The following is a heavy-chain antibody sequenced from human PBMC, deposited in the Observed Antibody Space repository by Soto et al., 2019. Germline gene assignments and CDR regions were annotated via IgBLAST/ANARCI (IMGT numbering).Heavy chain of an antibody. J-gene: IGHJ5*02. CDR1: GGSFSGYY. D-gene: IGHD2-2*01. CDR3: ARGRGRRCSSTSCYDWFDP. Sequence: QVQLQQWGAGLLKPSETQSLTCAVYGGSFSGYYWSWIRQPPGKGLEWIGEINHSGSTNYNPSLKSRVTISVDTSKNQFSLKLSSVTAADTAVYYCARGRGRRCSSTSCYDWFDPWGQGTLVTVSS. CDR2: INHSGST. V-gene: IGHV4-34*01.